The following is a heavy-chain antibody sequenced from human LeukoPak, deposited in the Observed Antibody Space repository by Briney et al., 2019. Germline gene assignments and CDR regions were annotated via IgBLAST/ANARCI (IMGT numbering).Heavy chain of an antibody. J-gene: IGHJ4*02. V-gene: IGHV1-69*05. CDR2: IIPIFGTA. Sequence: SVKVSCKASGGTFSSYAISWVRQAPGQGLEWMGRIIPIFGTANYAQKFQGRVTITTDESTSTAYMELSSLRSEDTAVYYCARARRGYSYGHVSNNFDYWGQGTLVTVSS. CDR1: GGTFSSYA. D-gene: IGHD5-18*01. CDR3: ARARRGYSYGHVSNNFDY.